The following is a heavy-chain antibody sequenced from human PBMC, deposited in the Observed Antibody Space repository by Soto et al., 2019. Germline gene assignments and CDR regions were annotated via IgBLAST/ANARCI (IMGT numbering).Heavy chain of an antibody. CDR2: IYYSENT. CDR1: GGSINSSSNH. J-gene: IGHJ4*02. CDR3: ATHPPYGPLDH. V-gene: IGHV4-39*01. Sequence: SETLSLTCTVSGGSINSSSNHWGWLRQPPGKGLEWIGNIYYSENTYYNPSLKSRVTISVDTSKNQFSLRLTSVTAADTAVYYCATHPPYGPLDHWGQGTLVTVSS. D-gene: IGHD4-17*01.